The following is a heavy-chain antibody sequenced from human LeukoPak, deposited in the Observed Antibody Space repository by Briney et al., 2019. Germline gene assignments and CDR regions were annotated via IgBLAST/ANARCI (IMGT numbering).Heavy chain of an antibody. D-gene: IGHD1-26*01. J-gene: IGHJ4*02. CDR3: AKDGPSGSYYQFDY. CDR2: ISYDGSNK. CDR1: GVTFSSYA. Sequence: GGSLRLSCAVSGVTFSSYAMHWVRQAPGKGLEWVAVISYDGSNKYYADSVRGRFTISRDNSKNTLYLQMNSLRAEDTAVYYCAKDGPSGSYYQFDYWGQGTLVTVSS. V-gene: IGHV3-30-3*01.